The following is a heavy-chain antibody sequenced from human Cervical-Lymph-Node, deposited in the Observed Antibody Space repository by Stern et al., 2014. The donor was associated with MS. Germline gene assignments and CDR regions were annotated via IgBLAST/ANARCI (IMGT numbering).Heavy chain of an antibody. J-gene: IGHJ6*02. D-gene: IGHD5-24*01. CDR1: GDSISHYY. CDR2: IYYSGST. V-gene: IGHV4-59*01. Sequence: QVQLQESGPGLVKPSETLSLTCSVSGDSISHYYWSWIRQPPGKGLEWIGYIYYSGSTKYNSSLKSRVTISVDTSKKQFSLKLSSVTAADTAVYYCARIRVESNPYYYYGMDVWGQGTMVTVSS. CDR3: ARIRVESNPYYYYGMDV.